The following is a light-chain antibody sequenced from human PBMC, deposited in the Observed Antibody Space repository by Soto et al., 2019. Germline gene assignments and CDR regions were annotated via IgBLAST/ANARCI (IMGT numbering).Light chain of an antibody. CDR3: QQRSNWPIT. CDR1: QSVSSY. CDR2: DAS. J-gene: IGKJ5*01. V-gene: IGKV3-11*01. Sequence: EIVLTQSPATLSLSPGVRATLSCRASQSVSSYLAWYQQNPGQAPRLLIYDASNRATGIPARFSGSGSGTDFTLTISSLEPEDFAVYYCQQRSNWPITFGQGTRLEIK.